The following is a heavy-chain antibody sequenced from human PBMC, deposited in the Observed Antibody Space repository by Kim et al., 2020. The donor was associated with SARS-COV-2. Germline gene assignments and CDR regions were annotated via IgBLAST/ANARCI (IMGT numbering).Heavy chain of an antibody. Sequence: ASVKVSCKASGYTFTSYGISWVRQAPGQGLEWMGWISAYNGNTNYAQKLQGRVTMTTDTSTSTAYMELRSLRSDDTAVYYCARGLLGYCTNGVCPANLLFDYWGQGTLVTVSS. CDR1: GYTFTSYG. CDR3: ARGLLGYCTNGVCPANLLFDY. J-gene: IGHJ4*02. CDR2: ISAYNGNT. D-gene: IGHD2-8*01. V-gene: IGHV1-18*01.